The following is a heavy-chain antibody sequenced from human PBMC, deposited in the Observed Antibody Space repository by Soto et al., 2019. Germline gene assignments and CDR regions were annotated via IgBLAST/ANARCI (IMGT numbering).Heavy chain of an antibody. V-gene: IGHV1-18*01. CDR2: ISAYNGNT. Sequence: ASVKVSCKASGGTFRTNAFSWVRQAPGQGLEWMGWISAYNGNTNYAQKLQGRVTMTTDTSTSTAYMELRSLRSDDTAVYYCARDAPPLYYYDSSGYLFDYWGQGTLVTVSS. D-gene: IGHD3-22*01. CDR3: ARDAPPLYYYDSSGYLFDY. CDR1: GGTFRTNA. J-gene: IGHJ4*02.